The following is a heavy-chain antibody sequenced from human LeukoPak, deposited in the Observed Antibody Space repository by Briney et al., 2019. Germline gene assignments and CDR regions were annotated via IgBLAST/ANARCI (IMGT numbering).Heavy chain of an antibody. CDR1: AYTFTGYD. J-gene: IGHJ4*02. Sequence: GASMTLSCKASAYTFTGYDLHWVRHAPGPGIEWMGLIKPNSGGTTNAQNFQGRGTITTATSISTDYLELIRLRSDDTAVYYCARGRGSDYGSGYYLGYGGQGTLVTVSS. CDR2: IKPNSGGT. D-gene: IGHD3-3*01. V-gene: IGHV1-2*02. CDR3: ARGRGSDYGSGYYLGY.